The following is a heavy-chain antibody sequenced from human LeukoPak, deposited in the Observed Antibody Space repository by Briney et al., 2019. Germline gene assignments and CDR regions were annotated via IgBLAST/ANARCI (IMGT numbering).Heavy chain of an antibody. D-gene: IGHD5-18*01. J-gene: IGHJ4*02. V-gene: IGHV4-30-4*08. CDR1: GGSLSDYY. CDR2: IYYSGST. CDR3: AREDGGYNFDY. Sequence: SETLSLTCAVYGGSLSDYYWSWIRQPPGKGLEWIGYIYYSGSTYYNPSLKSRVTISVDTSKNQFSLKLSSVTAADTAVYYCAREDGGYNFDYWGQGTLVTVSS.